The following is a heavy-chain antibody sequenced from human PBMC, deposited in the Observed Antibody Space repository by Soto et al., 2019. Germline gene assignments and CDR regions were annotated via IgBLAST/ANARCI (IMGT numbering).Heavy chain of an antibody. Sequence: GGSLGPSCAAPGFTFSNYAMSWVRQAPGKGLEWISAVSGSGGSTYYADSVKGRFTISRDNSKDTLYLQMNNLIAEDTAVYYCAKPPDYNWNDYWGQGTLVTVSS. D-gene: IGHD1-20*01. CDR3: AKPPDYNWNDY. V-gene: IGHV3-23*01. CDR2: VSGSGGST. CDR1: GFTFSNYA. J-gene: IGHJ4*02.